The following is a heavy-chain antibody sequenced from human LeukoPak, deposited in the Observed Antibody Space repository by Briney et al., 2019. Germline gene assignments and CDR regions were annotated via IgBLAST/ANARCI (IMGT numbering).Heavy chain of an antibody. V-gene: IGHV3-74*01. J-gene: IGHJ3*02. CDR2: INSDGSST. CDR3: ARDQTPHYYDSSGYYRNDAFDI. Sequence: GGSLRLSGAASGFTFSSYWMHWVRQAPGKGLVWVSRINSDGSSTSYADSVKGRFTISRDNAKNSLYLQMNSLRDEDTAVYYCARDQTPHYYDSSGYYRNDAFDIWGQGTMVTVSS. CDR1: GFTFSSYW. D-gene: IGHD3-22*01.